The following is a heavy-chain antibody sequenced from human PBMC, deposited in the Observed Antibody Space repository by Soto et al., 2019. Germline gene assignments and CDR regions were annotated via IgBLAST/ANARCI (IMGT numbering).Heavy chain of an antibody. V-gene: IGHV3-20*04. Sequence: EVQLVESGGGVVRPGGSRRLSCAASGFTFDDYGMSWVRQAPGKGLEWVSGINWNGGSTGYADSVKGRFTISRDNAKNSLYLQMNSMRAEDTALYYCARDGSGSYDYYYGMDVWGQGTTVTVSS. CDR2: INWNGGST. J-gene: IGHJ6*02. CDR1: GFTFDDYG. CDR3: ARDGSGSYDYYYGMDV. D-gene: IGHD1-26*01.